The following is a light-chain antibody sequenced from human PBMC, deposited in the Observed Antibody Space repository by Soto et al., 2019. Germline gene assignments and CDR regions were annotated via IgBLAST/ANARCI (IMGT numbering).Light chain of an antibody. CDR2: KAS. CDR1: QSISSW. Sequence: DIQMTQSPSTLSASVGDKVTISCRASQSISSWLAWYQQKPGKAPILLIYKASSLESGVPSRFSGSGTRTEFTLTISGLQPDEFATYYGQQFETYTRTVGQGTKVEIK. V-gene: IGKV1-5*03. CDR3: QQFETYTRT. J-gene: IGKJ1*01.